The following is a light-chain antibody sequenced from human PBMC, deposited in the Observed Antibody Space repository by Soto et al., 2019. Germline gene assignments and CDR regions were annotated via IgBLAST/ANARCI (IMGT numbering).Light chain of an antibody. V-gene: IGLV2-14*03. J-gene: IGLJ2*01. Sequence: QSVLTQPASVSGSPGQSITIPCTGTSNDIGGYNYVSWYQQHPGKAPKLMIFDVSYRPSGISDRFSGSKSGNTASLTISGLQPEEEADYYCSSYGASSTLFGGGTKLTVL. CDR3: SSYGASSTL. CDR1: SNDIGGYNY. CDR2: DVS.